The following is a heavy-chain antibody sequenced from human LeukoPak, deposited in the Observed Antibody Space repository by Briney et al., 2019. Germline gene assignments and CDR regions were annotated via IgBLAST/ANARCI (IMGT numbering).Heavy chain of an antibody. CDR1: GFTFSIYS. V-gene: IGHV3-21*06. CDR2: ISSTSSYI. Sequence: KPGGSLKLSCAASGFTFSIYSVTWVRQAPGKGLEWVASISSTSSYIYYADSVRGRFTISRDNAQYLAYLQMNSLRAEDTAVYYCARLDRADYSTSPVPYYNYYMNAWTKGPRSSSP. J-gene: IGHJ6*03. CDR3: ARLDRADYSTSPVPYYNYYMNA. D-gene: IGHD6-13*01.